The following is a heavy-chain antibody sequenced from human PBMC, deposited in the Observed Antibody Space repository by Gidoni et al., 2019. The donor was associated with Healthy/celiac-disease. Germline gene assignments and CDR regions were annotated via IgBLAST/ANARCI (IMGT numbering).Heavy chain of an antibody. J-gene: IGHJ4*02. CDR2: INPNSGGT. CDR3: ARDQSSSWFGGGIS. V-gene: IGHV1-2*06. CDR1: GYTFTGYY. D-gene: IGHD6-13*01. Sequence: QVQLVQSGAEVKKPGASVKVSCKASGYTFTGYYMHWVRQAPGQGLEWMGRINPNSGGTNYAQKFQGRVTMTRDTSISTAYMELSRLRSDDTAVYYWARDQSSSWFGGGISWGQGTLVTVSS.